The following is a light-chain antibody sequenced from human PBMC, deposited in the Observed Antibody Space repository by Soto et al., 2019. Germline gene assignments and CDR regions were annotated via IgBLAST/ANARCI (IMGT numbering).Light chain of an antibody. Sequence: QAPLTQPRSVSGSRGQSFTISCTGTSSDVSGYNYVSWYQQHPGKAPKLMIYEVSNRPSGVSNRFSGSKSGNTASLTISGLQAEDEADYYCRSYTSSSSYVFGTGTKVTVL. CDR2: EVS. J-gene: IGLJ1*01. CDR1: SSDVSGYNY. CDR3: RSYTSSSSYV. V-gene: IGLV2-14*01.